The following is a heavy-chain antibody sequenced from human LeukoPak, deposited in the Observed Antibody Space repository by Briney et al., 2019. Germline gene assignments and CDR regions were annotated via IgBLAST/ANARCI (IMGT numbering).Heavy chain of an antibody. Sequence: GGSLRLSCAASGFTVSSYGMHWVRQAPGKGLEWVAFIRYDGSNKYYADSVKGRFTISRDNSKNTLYLQMNSLRAEDTAVYYCAKTWGSYRPKYFDYWGQGTLVTVSS. J-gene: IGHJ4*02. CDR3: AKTWGSYRPKYFDY. CDR2: IRYDGSNK. V-gene: IGHV3-30*02. CDR1: GFTVSSYG. D-gene: IGHD3-16*02.